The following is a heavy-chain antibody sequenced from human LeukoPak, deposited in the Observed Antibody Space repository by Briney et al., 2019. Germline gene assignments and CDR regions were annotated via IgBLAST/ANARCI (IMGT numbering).Heavy chain of an antibody. CDR1: GGSLSSGGYY. Sequence: SETLSLTCPVSGGSLSSGGYYWSWIRQPPGRGLEGIGYIYRSGSTYYNPSLKSRVPISVDRSKNQFSLKLSSVTAADTAVYCCAIGRYYDRWGQGTLVTVSS. V-gene: IGHV4-30-2*01. J-gene: IGHJ4*02. D-gene: IGHD3-22*01. CDR2: IYRSGST. CDR3: AIGRYYDR.